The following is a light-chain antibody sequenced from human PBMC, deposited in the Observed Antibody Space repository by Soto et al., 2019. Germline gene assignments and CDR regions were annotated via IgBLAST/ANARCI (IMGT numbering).Light chain of an antibody. CDR2: GAS. CDR3: QQYDNWPT. CDR1: QSVSSSY. V-gene: IGKV3D-15*01. Sequence: EIVMTQSPATLSVSPGERATLSCRASQSVSSSYLAWHQQKPGQAPRLLIYGASSRATGIPDRFSGSGSGTDFTLTISSLQSEDFAVYYCQQYDNWPTFGQGTKVDIK. J-gene: IGKJ1*01.